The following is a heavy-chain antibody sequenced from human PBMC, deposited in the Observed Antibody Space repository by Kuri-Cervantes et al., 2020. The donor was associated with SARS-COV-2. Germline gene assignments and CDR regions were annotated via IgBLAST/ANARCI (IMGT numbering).Heavy chain of an antibody. V-gene: IGHV3-33*08. CDR2: IWYDGSNK. D-gene: IGHD6-13*01. CDR3: ARDFLLLAAQDY. J-gene: IGHJ4*02. Sequence: GGSLRLSCAASGFTFSSYGMHWVRQAPGKGLEWVAVIWYDGSNKYYADSVKGRFTISRDNSKNTLYLQMNSLRAEDTAVYYCARDFLLLAAQDYWGQGTLVTVSS. CDR1: GFTFSSYG.